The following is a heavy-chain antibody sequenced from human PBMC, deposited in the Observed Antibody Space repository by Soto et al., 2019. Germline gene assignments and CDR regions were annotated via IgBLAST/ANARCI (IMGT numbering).Heavy chain of an antibody. CDR1: GFTFDDYA. V-gene: IGHV3-9*01. D-gene: IGHD3-3*01. CDR2: IDWNSGRI. J-gene: IGHJ4*02. CDR3: AKCGNYDFWSGPGDY. Sequence: EVQLVESGGGLVQPGRSLRLSCAASGFTFDDYAMHWVRQAPGKGLEWVSGIDWNSGRINYADSVKGRFTISRDSANNSLYLQMNSVRAEDTALYYCAKCGNYDFWSGPGDYWGQGTLVTVSS.